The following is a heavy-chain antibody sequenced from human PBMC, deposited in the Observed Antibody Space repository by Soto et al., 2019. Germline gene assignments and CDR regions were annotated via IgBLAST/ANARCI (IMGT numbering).Heavy chain of an antibody. D-gene: IGHD3-10*01. J-gene: IGHJ2*01. CDR2: INHSGST. CDR1: GGSFSGYY. CDR3: ARGASYYYGPGNIMKSGYFDL. Sequence: SETLSLTCAVYGGSFSGYYWSWIRQPPGKGLEWIGEINHSGSTNYNPSLKSRVTISVDTSKNQFSLKLSSVTAADTAVYYCARGASYYYGPGNIMKSGYFDLWGRGTLVTVSS. V-gene: IGHV4-34*01.